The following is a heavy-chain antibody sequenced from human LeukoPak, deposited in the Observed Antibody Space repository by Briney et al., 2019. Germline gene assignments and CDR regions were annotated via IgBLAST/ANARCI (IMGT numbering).Heavy chain of an antibody. CDR1: GFTFDDYG. CDR3: ARPLGYCSSTSCSPSSYYYYMDV. CDR2: INWNGGST. Sequence: GGSLRLSCAASGFTFDDYGMSWVRQGPGKGLEGVSGINWNGGSTGYAVSVKGRFTISRDNAKNSLYLQMNSLRAEDTAVYYCARPLGYCSSTSCSPSSYYYYMDVWGKGTTVTVSS. V-gene: IGHV3-20*04. D-gene: IGHD2-2*01. J-gene: IGHJ6*03.